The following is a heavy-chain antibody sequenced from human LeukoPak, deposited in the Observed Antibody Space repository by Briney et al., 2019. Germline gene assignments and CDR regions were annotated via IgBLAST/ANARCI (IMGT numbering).Heavy chain of an antibody. J-gene: IGHJ4*02. CDR3: ARELALYFDY. CDR2: ISYDGSNK. Sequence: GGSLRLSCAASGFTFSTYAMHWVRQAPGKGLEWVAVISYDGSNKYYADSVKGRFTISRDNSKNTLYLRMNSLRAEDTAVYYCARELALYFDYWGQGTLVTVSS. D-gene: IGHD1-1*01. V-gene: IGHV3-30*03. CDR1: GFTFSTYA.